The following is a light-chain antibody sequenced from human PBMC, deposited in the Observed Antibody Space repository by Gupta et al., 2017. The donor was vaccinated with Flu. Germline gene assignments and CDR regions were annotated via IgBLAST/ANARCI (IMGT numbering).Light chain of an antibody. CDR2: GAS. CDR1: QSVSNSY. CDR3: QQYGNSPPYT. V-gene: IGKV3-20*01. Sequence: RATLSCRDSQSVSNSYLAWYQQKPGQSPRLLIYGASSRATDIPDRFSGSGSGTDFTLTISRLEPEDFAVYYCQQYGNSPPYTFGQGTKVEIK. J-gene: IGKJ2*01.